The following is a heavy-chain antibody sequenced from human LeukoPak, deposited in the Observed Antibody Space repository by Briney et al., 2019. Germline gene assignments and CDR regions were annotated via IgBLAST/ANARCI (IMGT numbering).Heavy chain of an antibody. CDR2: IIDSGGST. D-gene: IGHD3-10*01. CDR3: AKFRGRGAVDY. Sequence: GGSLRLSCAASGFTFSSYAMSWVRQAPGKGLEWVSSIIDSGGSTYYADSVKGRFTISRDNSKNTLYLQMNSLGAEDTAVYYCAKFRGRGAVDYWGRGTLVTVSS. CDR1: GFTFSSYA. J-gene: IGHJ4*02. V-gene: IGHV3-23*01.